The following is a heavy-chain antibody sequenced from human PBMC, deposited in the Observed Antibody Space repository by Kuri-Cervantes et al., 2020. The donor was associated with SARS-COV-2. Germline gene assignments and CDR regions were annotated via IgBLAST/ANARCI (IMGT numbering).Heavy chain of an antibody. CDR2: IYSSGRT. D-gene: IGHD6-19*01. CDR3: ARDGRSVAGPGVDY. Sequence: SETLSLTCTVSGASMSSSHYYWGWIRQPPGKGLEWIGNIYSSGRTNYNPSLKSRATILVYTSQNQFSLKLDSMTAADTAVYYCARDGRSVAGPGVDYWGQGTLVTVSS. V-gene: IGHV4-39*07. J-gene: IGHJ4*02. CDR1: GASMSSSHYY.